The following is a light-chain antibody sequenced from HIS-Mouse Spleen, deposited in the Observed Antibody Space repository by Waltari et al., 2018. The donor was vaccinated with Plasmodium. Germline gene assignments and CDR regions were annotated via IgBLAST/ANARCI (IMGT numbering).Light chain of an antibody. V-gene: IGKV3-15*01. J-gene: IGKJ3*01. Sequence: EIVMTQSPATLSVSPGERATLSCRASQSVSSNLAWYQQKPGQAPSLLIYGATTRATGVPARFSRSRSGTKFSLTIISLQSEDFAVYYCQQYNNWSFTFGPGTKVVIK. CDR3: QQYNNWSFT. CDR2: GAT. CDR1: QSVSSN.